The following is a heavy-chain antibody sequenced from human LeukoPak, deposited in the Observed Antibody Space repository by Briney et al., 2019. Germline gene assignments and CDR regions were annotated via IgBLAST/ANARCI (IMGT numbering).Heavy chain of an antibody. CDR2: ISYDGSNE. D-gene: IGHD3-10*01. J-gene: IGHJ4*02. Sequence: PGGSLRLSCAASGFSFRDYATHWVRQAPGKGLGWVAFISYDGSNEHYADSVKGRFTISRDNSKNMLYLQITSLRAEDTAVYYCASEWELYYFDYWGQGTLVTVSS. CDR1: GFSFRDYA. V-gene: IGHV3-30*03. CDR3: ASEWELYYFDY.